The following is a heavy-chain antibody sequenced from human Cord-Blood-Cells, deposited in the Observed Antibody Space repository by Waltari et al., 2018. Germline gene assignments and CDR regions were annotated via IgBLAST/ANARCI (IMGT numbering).Heavy chain of an antibody. J-gene: IGHJ5*02. D-gene: IGHD6-13*01. CDR3: ASCPSAAGTRSNWFDP. Sequence: QVQLQQWGAGLLKPSETLSLTCAVYGGSFSGYYWRWLRQPPGKGLEWIGEINHSGSTNYNPSLKSRVTISVDTSKNQFSLKLSSVTAADTAVYYCASCPSAAGTRSNWFDPWGQGTLVTVSS. CDR2: INHSGST. V-gene: IGHV4-34*01. CDR1: GGSFSGYY.